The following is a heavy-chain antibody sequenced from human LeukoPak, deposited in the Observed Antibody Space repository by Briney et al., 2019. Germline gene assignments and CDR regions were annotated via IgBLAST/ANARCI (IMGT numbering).Heavy chain of an antibody. D-gene: IGHD3-10*01. CDR1: GGSISSYY. CDR2: IYTSGST. V-gene: IGHV4-4*07. J-gene: IGHJ4*02. Sequence: SETLSLTCTVSGGSISSYYWSWIRQPAGKGLEWIGRIYTSGSTNYNPSLKSRVTMSVDTSKNQFSLKLSSVTAADTAVYYCARDLSLWFGESTAGFDYWGQGTLVIVSS. CDR3: ARDLSLWFGESTAGFDY.